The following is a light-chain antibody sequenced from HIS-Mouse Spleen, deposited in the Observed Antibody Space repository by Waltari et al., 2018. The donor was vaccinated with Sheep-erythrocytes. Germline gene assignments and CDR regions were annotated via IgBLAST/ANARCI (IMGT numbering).Light chain of an antibody. J-gene: IGLJ1*01. CDR3: CSYAGSYTFV. Sequence: QSALTQPASVSGSPGQSITISCTGTSSDVGGYNYVSWYQQHPGKAPKLMIYDVSNRSAGLPDLFSSSKSGNTASLTISGLQAEDEADYYCCSYAGSYTFVFGTGTKVTVL. CDR1: SSDVGGYNY. CDR2: DVS. V-gene: IGLV2-11*01.